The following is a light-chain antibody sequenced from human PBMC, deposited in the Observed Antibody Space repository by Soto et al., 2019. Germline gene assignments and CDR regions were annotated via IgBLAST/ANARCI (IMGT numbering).Light chain of an antibody. CDR1: QTISSW. J-gene: IGKJ1*01. CDR3: MQLNTYPWT. CDR2: KAS. Sequence: DIQMTQSPSTLSGSVGDRVTITCRASQTISSWLAWYQQKPGKAPKLLIYKASTLKSGVPSRFSDSGSGTEFTLTIRSLQPEDVATYYCMQLNTYPWTFGQGTKVDIK. V-gene: IGKV1-5*03.